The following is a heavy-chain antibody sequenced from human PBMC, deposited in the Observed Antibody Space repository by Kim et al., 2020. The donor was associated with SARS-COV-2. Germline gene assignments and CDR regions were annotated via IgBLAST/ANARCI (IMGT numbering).Heavy chain of an antibody. D-gene: IGHD3-10*01. CDR2: ISYDGRNK. CDR1: GLRFDDFA. CDR3: ARGNYFESVSLSDYYNGMDV. Sequence: GGSLRLSCAASGLRFDDFAMNWVRQAPGKGLEWVAVISYDGRNKEYADSVKGRFTVSRDNSKSTLFLQMNSLRVEDTAVSYCARGNYFESVSLSDYYNGMDVWGQGTTVTVSS. J-gene: IGHJ6*02. V-gene: IGHV3-30-3*01.